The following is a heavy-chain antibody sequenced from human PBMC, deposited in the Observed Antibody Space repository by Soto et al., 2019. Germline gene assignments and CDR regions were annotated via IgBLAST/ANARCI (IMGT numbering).Heavy chain of an antibody. CDR3: AKGDRSSGLGP. D-gene: IGHD3-10*01. CDR2: MTSSGNT. J-gene: IGHJ5*02. CDR1: GFTFSNYA. V-gene: IGHV3-23*01. Sequence: GGSLRLSCTASGFTFSNYAMNWVRQAPGKGLEWVSGMTSSGNTFYAGSVKGRFTVSRDNSKNTLYLQMNSLRAEDTAAYYCAKGDRSSGLGPWGHGTPVTVSS.